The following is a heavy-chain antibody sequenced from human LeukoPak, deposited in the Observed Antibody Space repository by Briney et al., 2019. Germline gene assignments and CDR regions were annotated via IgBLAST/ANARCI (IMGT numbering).Heavy chain of an antibody. CDR3: ARGLWFGELLDPAFDY. D-gene: IGHD3-10*01. CDR2: MNPNSGNT. J-gene: IGHJ4*02. Sequence: ASVKVPCKASGYTFTSYDINWVRQATGQGLEWMGWMNPNSGNTGYAQKFQGRVTMTRNTSISTAYMELSSLRSEDTAVYYCARGLWFGELLDPAFDYWGQGTLVTVSS. V-gene: IGHV1-8*01. CDR1: GYTFTSYD.